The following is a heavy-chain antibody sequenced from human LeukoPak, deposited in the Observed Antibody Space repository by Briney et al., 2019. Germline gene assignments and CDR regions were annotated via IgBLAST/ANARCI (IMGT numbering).Heavy chain of an antibody. CDR2: IKQDGSEK. CDR1: GFTFSTYW. J-gene: IGHJ4*02. Sequence: GGSLRLSCAASGFTFSTYWMSWVRQAPGKGLEWVANIKQDGSEKYYVDSVKGRFTISRDNAKNSLYLQMNSLRAEDTAVYYCAKDRDILVVPAAMDYWGQGTLVTVSS. V-gene: IGHV3-7*01. CDR3: AKDRDILVVPAAMDY. D-gene: IGHD2-2*01.